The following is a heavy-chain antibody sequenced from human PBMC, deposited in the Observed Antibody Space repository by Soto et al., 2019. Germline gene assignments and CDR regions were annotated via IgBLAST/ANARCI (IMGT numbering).Heavy chain of an antibody. Sequence: QVQMMQSGGEVKKPGASVKVSCKASGYTFTTYGISWVRQAPGQGLEWLGWISAYYGSTSYAQKVQGRVTMTRDTSTSTAYMELRSLRSDDTAVYYCVRESKEMSTIMLAYWGQGTLVTVSS. CDR2: ISAYYGST. J-gene: IGHJ4*02. V-gene: IGHV1-18*01. CDR1: GYTFTTYG. D-gene: IGHD3-16*01. CDR3: VRESKEMSTIMLAY.